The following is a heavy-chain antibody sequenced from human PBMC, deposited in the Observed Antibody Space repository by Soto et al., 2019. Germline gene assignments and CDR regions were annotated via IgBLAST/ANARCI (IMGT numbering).Heavy chain of an antibody. CDR2: IYYSGST. D-gene: IGHD2-21*01. Sequence: QVQLQESGPGLVKPSQTLSLTCTVSADSISSDDYYWNWIRQPPGKGLEWIGYIYYSGSTYYNPYIPSLITRSIDSSESPFSLKLNSVTAADTAVYDCAREVSGCSYGSGEVPWGQGTLVTVSS. V-gene: IGHV4-30-4*01. CDR1: ADSISSDDYY. CDR3: AREVSGCSYGSGEVP. J-gene: IGHJ5*02.